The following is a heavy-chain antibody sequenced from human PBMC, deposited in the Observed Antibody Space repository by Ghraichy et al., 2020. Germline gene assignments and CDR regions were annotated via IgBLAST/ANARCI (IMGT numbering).Heavy chain of an antibody. J-gene: IGHJ6*02. D-gene: IGHD6-19*01. CDR1: GYSFIDYG. CDR3: ARIWGRQVAGSYHGMDV. Sequence: ASVKVSCKASGYSFIDYGMHWVRQAPGQRREWMGWINADKGYTKYSQQFQGRVTITRDTSASTVFMELSSLRSEDTALYYCARIWGRQVAGSYHGMDVWGQGTTVTVSS. CDR2: INADKGYT. V-gene: IGHV1-3*01.